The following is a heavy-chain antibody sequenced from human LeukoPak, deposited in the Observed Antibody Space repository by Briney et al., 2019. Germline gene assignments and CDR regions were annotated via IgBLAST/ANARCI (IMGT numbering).Heavy chain of an antibody. V-gene: IGHV4-59*01. J-gene: IGHJ6*03. CDR1: GGSFSGYY. CDR2: IYYSGST. D-gene: IGHD1-20*01. Sequence: SETLSLTCAVYGGSFSGYYWSWIRQPPGKGLEWIGYIYYSGSTNYNPSLKSRVTISVDTSKNQFSLKLTSVTAADTAVYYCARTRRITQVYMDVWGKGTTVTISS. CDR3: ARTRRITQVYMDV.